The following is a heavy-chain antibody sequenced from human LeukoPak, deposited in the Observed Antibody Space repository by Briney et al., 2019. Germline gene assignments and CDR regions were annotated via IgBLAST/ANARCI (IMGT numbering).Heavy chain of an antibody. J-gene: IGHJ4*02. CDR2: ISAYNGNT. D-gene: IGHD1-26*01. CDR3: AREGDSGSYFDY. V-gene: IGHV1-18*01. Sequence: ASVKVSCKASGYTYTSYGINWVRQAPGQGLEWMGWISAYNGNTNYAQKLQGRVTMTTDTSTSTAYMELRSLRSDDTAVYYCAREGDSGSYFDYWGQGTLVTVSS. CDR1: GYTYTSYG.